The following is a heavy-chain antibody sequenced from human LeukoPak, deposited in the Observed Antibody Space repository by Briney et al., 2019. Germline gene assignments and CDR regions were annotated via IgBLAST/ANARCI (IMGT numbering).Heavy chain of an antibody. D-gene: IGHD6-6*01. V-gene: IGHV4-34*01. CDR2: INHSGST. CDR3: ARGGRFGSSSFDY. CDR1: GGSFSGYY. Sequence: PSETLSLTCAVYGGSFSGYYWSWIRQPPGKGLEWIGEINHSGSTNYNPSLKSRVTISVDTSKNQFSLNLSSVTAADTAVYYCARGGRFGSSSFDYWGQGTLVTVSS. J-gene: IGHJ4*02.